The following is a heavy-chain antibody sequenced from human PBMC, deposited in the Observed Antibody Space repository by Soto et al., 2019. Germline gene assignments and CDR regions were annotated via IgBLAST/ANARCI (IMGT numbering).Heavy chain of an antibody. V-gene: IGHV1-18*01. CDR3: ARHHGPTTSENWFDP. Sequence: ASVKVSCKASGYTFFTYDISWVRQAPGQGLEWMGWISTYSGDTKYAQKFQGRVTMTTDTSTTTAYLELRSLRSDDTAVYYCARHHGPTTSENWFDPWGQGTLVTISS. CDR2: ISTYSGDT. CDR1: GYTFFTYD. J-gene: IGHJ5*02. D-gene: IGHD5-12*01.